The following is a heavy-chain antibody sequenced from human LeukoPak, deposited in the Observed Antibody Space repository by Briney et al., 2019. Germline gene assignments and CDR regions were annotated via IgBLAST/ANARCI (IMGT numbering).Heavy chain of an antibody. D-gene: IGHD6-25*01. V-gene: IGHV4-61*05. J-gene: IGHJ4*02. CDR3: AGGAAVSFDS. CDR1: GGSISSSSYY. Sequence: SETLSLTCTVSGGSISSSSYYWGWIRQPPGKGLEWIGYISYSGSTNYNPSLKSRVTISVDTSKNQFSLKLSSVTAADTAVYYCAGGAAVSFDSWGQGSLVSVSS. CDR2: ISYSGST.